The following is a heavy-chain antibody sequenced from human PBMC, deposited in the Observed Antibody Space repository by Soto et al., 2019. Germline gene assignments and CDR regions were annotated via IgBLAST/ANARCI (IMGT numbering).Heavy chain of an antibody. Sequence: GVLRLSCAASGFTFRNHAMSWVRQAPGKGLEWVSGISGSGFSTYYADSVKGRFTISRDNSKNTLYLQMNGLRAEDTAVYYCASRNYYSTTDYYFYYFDYWGQGTLVTVSS. V-gene: IGHV3-23*01. J-gene: IGHJ4*02. CDR2: ISGSGFST. D-gene: IGHD3-22*01. CDR1: GFTFRNHA. CDR3: ASRNYYSTTDYYFYYFDY.